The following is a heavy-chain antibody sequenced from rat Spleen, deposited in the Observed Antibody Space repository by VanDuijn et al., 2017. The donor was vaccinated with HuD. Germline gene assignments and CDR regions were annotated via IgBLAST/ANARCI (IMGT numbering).Heavy chain of an antibody. V-gene: IGHV5-19*01. CDR2: ISAGGDST. J-gene: IGHJ4*01. Sequence: VQLKESGPGLVQPSQTLSLTCTVSGFSLTSNSVSWVRQAPTKGLEWVAYISAGGDSTYCRDSVKGRFTISRDNAENTVYLQMSSLRSEDTATYYCAKEDAWGQGTSVTVSS. CDR1: GFSLTSNS. CDR3: AKEDA.